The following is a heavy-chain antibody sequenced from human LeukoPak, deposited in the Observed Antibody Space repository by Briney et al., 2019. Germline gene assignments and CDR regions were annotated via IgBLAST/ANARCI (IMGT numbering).Heavy chain of an antibody. CDR1: GGTFSSYA. CDR2: IIPIFGTA. Sequence: SVKVSRKASGGTFSSYAISWVRQAPGQGLEWMGGIIPIFGTANYAQKFQGRVTITTDESTSTAYMELSSLRSEDTAVYYCARVGGYGDYDGGRWFDPWGQGTLVTVSS. J-gene: IGHJ5*02. D-gene: IGHD4-17*01. CDR3: ARVGGYGDYDGGRWFDP. V-gene: IGHV1-69*05.